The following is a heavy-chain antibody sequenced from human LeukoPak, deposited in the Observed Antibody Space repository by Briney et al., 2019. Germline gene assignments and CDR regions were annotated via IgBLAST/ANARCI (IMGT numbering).Heavy chain of an antibody. CDR2: INHSGST. V-gene: IGHV4-34*01. D-gene: IGHD5-18*01. Sequence: SETLSLTCAVYGGSFSGYYWSWIRQPPGKGLEWIGEINHSGSTNYNPSLKSRVTVSVDTSKNQFSLKLSSVTAADTAVYYCASDTAMVSWGQGTLVTVSS. CDR1: GGSFSGYY. J-gene: IGHJ4*02. CDR3: ASDTAMVS.